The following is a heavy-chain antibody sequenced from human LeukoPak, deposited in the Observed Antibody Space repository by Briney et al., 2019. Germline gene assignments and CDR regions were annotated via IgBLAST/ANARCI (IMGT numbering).Heavy chain of an antibody. CDR2: IIPIFDTA. V-gene: IGHV1-69*01. CDR3: ARISLGAIWGYYYGMDV. J-gene: IGHJ6*02. CDR1: GGTFSSYA. Sequence: SVNVSCKASGGTFSSYAISWVRQAPGQGLEWMGGIIPIFDTADYAQKFQGRVTITADESTSTAYMELSSLRSEDTAVFYCARISLGAIWGYYYGMDVWGQGTTVTVSS. D-gene: IGHD3-16*01.